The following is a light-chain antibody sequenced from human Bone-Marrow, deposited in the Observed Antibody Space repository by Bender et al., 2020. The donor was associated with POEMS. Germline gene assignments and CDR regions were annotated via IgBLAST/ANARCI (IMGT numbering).Light chain of an antibody. CDR3: STWDDRLNAWL. Sequence: QSVLTQPPSASGTPGQRVTISCSGGSIGRNSINWYQQLPGTAPRLVIYAGDRRPSGVPNRFSASKSGSSASLAISGLQSEDAADYYCSTWDDRLNAWLFGGGTKLTVL. V-gene: IGLV1-44*01. CDR2: AGD. CDR1: SIGRNS. J-gene: IGLJ3*02.